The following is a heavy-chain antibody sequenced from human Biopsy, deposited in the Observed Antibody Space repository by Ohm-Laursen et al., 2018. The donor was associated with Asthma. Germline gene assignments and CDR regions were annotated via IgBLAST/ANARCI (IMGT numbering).Heavy chain of an antibody. D-gene: IGHD3-22*01. J-gene: IGHJ3*01. CDR3: TRREYSDSRISPLDL. V-gene: IGHV3-48*01. CDR2: ISSSSSTI. CDR1: GFTFSSYS. Sequence: SLRLSCAASGFTFSSYSMNWVRQAPGKGLEWVSYISSSSSTIYYADSVKGRFTISRDNAKNSLYLQMNSPRAEDTAVYYCTRREYSDSRISPLDLWGHGTMVTVPS.